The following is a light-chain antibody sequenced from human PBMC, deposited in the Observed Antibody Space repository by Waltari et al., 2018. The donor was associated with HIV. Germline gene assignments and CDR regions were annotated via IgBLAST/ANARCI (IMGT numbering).Light chain of an antibody. CDR3: QQYSNWPRT. CDR1: QSVSRN. Sequence: EIVMTQSPATLSVSPGERATLSCRASQSVSRNLAWYQQKPGQAPRLLIYGASTRTTGIPARFSGSGSGTEFTLTISSLQSEDFAVYYCQQYSNWPRTFGQGTKVEIK. J-gene: IGKJ1*01. CDR2: GAS. V-gene: IGKV3-15*01.